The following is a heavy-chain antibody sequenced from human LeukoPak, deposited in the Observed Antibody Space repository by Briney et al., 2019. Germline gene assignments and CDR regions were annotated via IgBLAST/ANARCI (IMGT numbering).Heavy chain of an antibody. CDR3: ARAALKNLPLRRGLVSNWSDP. CDR1: GGSFSGYY. J-gene: IGHJ5*02. Sequence: SETLSLTCAVYGGSFSGYYWSWIRQPPGKGLEWIGEINRSGSTNYNPSLKSRVTISVDTSKNQFSLKLSSVTAADTAVYYCARAALKNLPLRRGLVSNWSDPWGQGTLVTVSS. D-gene: IGHD2-8*01. CDR2: INRSGST. V-gene: IGHV4-34*01.